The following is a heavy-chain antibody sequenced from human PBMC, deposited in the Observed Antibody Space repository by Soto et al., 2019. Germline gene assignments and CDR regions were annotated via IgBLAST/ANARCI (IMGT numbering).Heavy chain of an antibody. V-gene: IGHV3-30*18. D-gene: IGHD5-18*01. J-gene: IGHJ6*02. CDR1: GFTFSTNA. Sequence: QVQLVESGGGEVQPGRSLRLSCAASGFTFSTNAMHWVRQAPGKGLEWVAVISYDGSDQYHADSVKGRFTISRDNSKNTLYLQMNSLRAEDTALYYCAKDRDTISYYNYYYGMDVWGQGTTVTVSS. CDR2: ISYDGSDQ. CDR3: AKDRDTISYYNYYYGMDV.